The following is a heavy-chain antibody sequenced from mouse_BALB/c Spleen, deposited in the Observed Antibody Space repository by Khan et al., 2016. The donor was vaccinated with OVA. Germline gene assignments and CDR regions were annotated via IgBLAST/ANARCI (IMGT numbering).Heavy chain of an antibody. J-gene: IGHJ4*01. D-gene: IGHD2-14*01. CDR1: GFSLSSYN. V-gene: IGHV2-6-4*01. CDR3: ARAYYRDDGYYAMDY. CDR2: IWGGGGT. Sequence: VMLVESGPGLVAPSQSLSITCTVSGFSLSSYNIHWVRQPPGKGLEWLGMIWGGGGTDYNSTLKSRLSIRKDNSQSQVLVKMNSLQTDDTAMYYCARAYYRDDGYYAMDYWGQGTSVTVSS.